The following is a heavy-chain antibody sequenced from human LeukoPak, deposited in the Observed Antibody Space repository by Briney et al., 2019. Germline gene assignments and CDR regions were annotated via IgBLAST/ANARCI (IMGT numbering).Heavy chain of an antibody. V-gene: IGHV1-18*01. CDR3: ARDCITMVRGVSDAFDI. CDR1: GYTFTSYG. D-gene: IGHD3-10*01. J-gene: IGHJ3*02. Sequence: ASVKVSCKASGYTFTSYGISWVRQAPGQGLEWMGWISAYNGNTNYAQKLQGRVTMTTDTSTSTAYMELRSLRSDDTAVYYCARDCITMVRGVSDAFDIWGQGTMVTVSS. CDR2: ISAYNGNT.